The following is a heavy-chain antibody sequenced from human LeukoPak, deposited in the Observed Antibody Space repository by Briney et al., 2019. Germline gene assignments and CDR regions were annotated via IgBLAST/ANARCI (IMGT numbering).Heavy chain of an antibody. D-gene: IGHD3-10*01. V-gene: IGHV4-59*12. CDR2: IYYSGST. Sequence: SETLSLTCTVSGGSISSYYWSCIRQPPGKGLEWIGYIYYSGSTNYNPSLKSRVTISVDTSKNQFSLKLSSVTAADTAVYYCARDLKSHYYGSGSYYNPLDYWGQGTLVTVSS. CDR1: GGSISSYY. CDR3: ARDLKSHYYGSGSYYNPLDY. J-gene: IGHJ4*02.